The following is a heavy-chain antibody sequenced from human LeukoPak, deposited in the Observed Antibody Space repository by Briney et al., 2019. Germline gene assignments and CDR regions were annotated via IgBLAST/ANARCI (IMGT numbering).Heavy chain of an antibody. CDR3: ARDRDIVVVVAANNWAFFDI. V-gene: IGHV3-48*04. CDR2: ISSSSSTI. CDR1: GFTFSSYS. J-gene: IGHJ3*02. Sequence: GGSLRLSCAASGFTFSSYSMNWVRQAPGKGLEWVSYISSSSSTIYYADSVKGRFTTSRDNAKNPLYLQMNSLRAEDTAVYYCARDRDIVVVVAANNWAFFDIWGQGTMVTVSS. D-gene: IGHD2-15*01.